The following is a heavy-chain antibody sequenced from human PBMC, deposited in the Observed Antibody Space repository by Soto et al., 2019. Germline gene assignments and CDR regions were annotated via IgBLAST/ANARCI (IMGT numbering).Heavy chain of an antibody. D-gene: IGHD3-10*01. CDR3: ARGRSSSDSGGPNWFDT. Sequence: PSETLSLTCAVHGGSFSGYYWSWVRQSPGKGLEWIGEIYHSGSANYNPSLQSRVALSVDASKSQFSLKLTSVTAADTAAYYCARGRSSSDSGGPNWFDTWGQGIQVTVSS. V-gene: IGHV4-34*01. CDR2: IYHSGSA. J-gene: IGHJ5*02. CDR1: GGSFSGYY.